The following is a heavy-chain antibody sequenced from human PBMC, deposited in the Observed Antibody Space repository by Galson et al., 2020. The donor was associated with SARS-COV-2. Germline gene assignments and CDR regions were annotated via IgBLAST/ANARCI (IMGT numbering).Heavy chain of an antibody. V-gene: IGHV3-74*01. CDR1: GFTFSNYC. CDR3: AMNYQIDS. CDR2: INNDGSDT. D-gene: IGHD2-2*01. Sequence: GGSLRLSCAASGFTFSNYCMHWVRQAPGKGLEWVSRINNDGSDTFYADSVKGRFTISRDNAGHTLYLHMNSLRAEDTAIYYCAMNYQIDSWGQGTLVTISS. J-gene: IGHJ4*02.